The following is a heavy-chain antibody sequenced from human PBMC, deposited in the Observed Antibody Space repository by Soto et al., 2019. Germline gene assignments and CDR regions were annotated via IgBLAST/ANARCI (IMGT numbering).Heavy chain of an antibody. CDR1: GGSIRIYY. CDR3: ARAYSSGAFYFDY. V-gene: IGHV4-59*01. CDR2: VHDSGST. Sequence: SETLSLTCTVSGGSIRIYYWNWIRQPPGKGLEWIGYVHDSGSTNHNPSLKSRLTISVDTSKNQFSLKLSSVAAADTAVYFCARAYSSGAFYFDYWGQGALVTVPS. J-gene: IGHJ4*02. D-gene: IGHD6-19*01.